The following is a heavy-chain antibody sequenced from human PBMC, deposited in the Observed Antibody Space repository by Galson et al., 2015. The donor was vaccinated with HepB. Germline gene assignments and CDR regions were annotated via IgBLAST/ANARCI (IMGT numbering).Heavy chain of an antibody. V-gene: IGHV3-15*07. CDR1: GFTFSNAW. Sequence: SLRLSCAASGFTFSNAWMNWVRQAPGKGLEWVGRIKSKTDGGTTDYAAPVKGGFTISRDDSKNTLYLQMNSLKTEDTAVYYCTTDIAASYYYYYMDVWGKGTTVTVSS. D-gene: IGHD6-13*01. CDR3: TTDIAASYYYYYMDV. J-gene: IGHJ6*03. CDR2: IKSKTDGGTT.